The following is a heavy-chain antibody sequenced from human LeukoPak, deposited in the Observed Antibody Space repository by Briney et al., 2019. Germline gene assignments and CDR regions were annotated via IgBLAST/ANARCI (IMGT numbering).Heavy chain of an antibody. V-gene: IGHV3-53*01. CDR2: ILDNGDT. CDR1: GFTVSNNY. D-gene: IGHD2-21*01. J-gene: IGHJ4*02. CDR3: VRGRLFRCGFDS. Sequence: GGSLRLSCAASGFTVSNNYMSWVRQDPGKGPEWVSGILDNGDTNYADSVKGRFTISRDSSKNTLYLQMSSLRADDTAVYYCVRGRLFRCGFDSWGQGTLVTVS.